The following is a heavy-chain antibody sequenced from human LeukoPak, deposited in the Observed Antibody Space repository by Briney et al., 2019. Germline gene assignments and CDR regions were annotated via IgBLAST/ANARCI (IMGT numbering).Heavy chain of an antibody. V-gene: IGHV3-21*04. CDR3: ARVAPPLDDYIRGSFPYYFDY. J-gene: IGHJ4*02. Sequence: GGSLRLSCAASGFTFSSYSMNWVRQAPGKGLEWVSSISSSSSYIYYADSVKGRFTISRDNSKNTLYLHMSSLRVEDTAVFYCARVAPPLDDYIRGSFPYYFDYWGQGTPVTVFS. D-gene: IGHD3-16*01. CDR2: ISSSSSYI. CDR1: GFTFSSYS.